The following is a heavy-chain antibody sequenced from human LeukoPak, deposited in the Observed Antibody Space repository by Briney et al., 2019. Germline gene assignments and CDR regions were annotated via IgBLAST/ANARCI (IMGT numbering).Heavy chain of an antibody. J-gene: IGHJ6*03. CDR2: IKQDGTEQ. CDR1: GFAFSNYW. V-gene: IGHV3-7*01. D-gene: IGHD1-14*01. CDR3: ARSPAGANYYLDV. Sequence: GGSLRLSCAASGFAFSNYWMSWVRQAPGKGLEWVANIKQDGTEQYYVDSVKGRFTISRDNAKNSLYLQMNSLRAEDTAVYYCARSPAGANYYLDVWGKGTTVTISS.